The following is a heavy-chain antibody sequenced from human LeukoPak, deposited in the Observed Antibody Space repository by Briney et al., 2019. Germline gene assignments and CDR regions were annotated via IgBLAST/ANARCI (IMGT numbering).Heavy chain of an antibody. Sequence: GGSLRLSCAGTGFTFSSYWMHWVRQAPGKGLVWVSRIHSDGGSTYADSVKGRFTISRDNAKNTLYLQVNSLRAEDTAVYYCARGGSTYFDYWGQGALVTVSS. D-gene: IGHD3-16*01. V-gene: IGHV3-74*01. J-gene: IGHJ4*02. CDR2: IHSDGGST. CDR3: ARGGSTYFDY. CDR1: GFTFSSYW.